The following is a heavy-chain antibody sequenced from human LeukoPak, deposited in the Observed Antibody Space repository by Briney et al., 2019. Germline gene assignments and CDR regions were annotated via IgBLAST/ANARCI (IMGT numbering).Heavy chain of an antibody. J-gene: IGHJ2*01. CDR3: ARVQGGYSGYANWYFDL. CDR1: GFTFSSYG. D-gene: IGHD5-12*01. CDR2: ISSDSSTI. Sequence: GGSLRLSCAASGFTFSSYGMNWVRQAPGKGLEWISYISSDSSTIYYADSVKGRFTISRDNAKNSLYLQMNSLRAEDTAVYYCARVQGGYSGYANWYFDLWGRGTLVTVSS. V-gene: IGHV3-48*04.